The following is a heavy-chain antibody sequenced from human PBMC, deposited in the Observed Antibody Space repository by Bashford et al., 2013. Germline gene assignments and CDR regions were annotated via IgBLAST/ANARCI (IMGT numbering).Heavy chain of an antibody. CDR2: IYYSGST. J-gene: IGHJ5*02. D-gene: IGHD3-22*01. CDR3: AGTTYYYDSRGYYLGYWFDP. Sequence: SETLSLTCTVSGGSISSSSYYWGWIRQPPGKGLEWIGSIYYSGSTYYNPSLKSRVTISVDTSKNQFSLKLSSVTAADTAVYYCAGTTYYYDSRGYYLGYWFDPWGRGDPGHRLL. CDR1: GGSISSSSYY. V-gene: IGHV4-39*07.